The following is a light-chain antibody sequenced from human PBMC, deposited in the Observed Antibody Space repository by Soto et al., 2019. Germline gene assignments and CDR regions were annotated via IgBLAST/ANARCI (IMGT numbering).Light chain of an antibody. CDR2: EVS. CDR3: SSYTSSSTLV. CDR1: SSDVGVYNY. V-gene: IGLV2-14*01. J-gene: IGLJ3*02. Sequence: QAVVTQPASVSGSPGQSITISCTGTSSDVGVYNYVSWYQQHPGKAPKLMIYEVSNRPSGVSNRFSGSKSGNTASLTISGLQAEDEADYYCSSYTSSSTLVFGGGTQLTVL.